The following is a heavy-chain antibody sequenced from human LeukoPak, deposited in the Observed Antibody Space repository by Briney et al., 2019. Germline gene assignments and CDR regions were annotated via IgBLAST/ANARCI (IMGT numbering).Heavy chain of an antibody. V-gene: IGHV3-23*01. Sequence: GGSLRLSCAVSGFTFSNYAMSWVRQAPGKGLEWVSSISGSGVGTYYAGSVKGRFTISRDNSKNILYLQMNSLRAEDTAIYYCANGDSSGWQPLVDYWGQGTLVTVSS. CDR2: ISGSGVGT. CDR3: ANGDSSGWQPLVDY. J-gene: IGHJ4*02. CDR1: GFTFSNYA. D-gene: IGHD6-19*01.